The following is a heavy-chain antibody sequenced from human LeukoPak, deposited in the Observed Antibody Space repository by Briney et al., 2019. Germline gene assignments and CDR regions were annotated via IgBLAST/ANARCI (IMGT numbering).Heavy chain of an antibody. CDR1: GGSFSAYY. Sequence: ETLSLTCAVYGGSFSAYYWSWVRQAPGKGLEWVSAISGSGGSTYYADSVKGRFTISRDNPKNTLYLQMNSLRAEDTAVYYCAKDPFYSNYVEDYFDYWGQGTLVTVSS. V-gene: IGHV3-23*01. CDR3: AKDPFYSNYVEDYFDY. D-gene: IGHD4-11*01. J-gene: IGHJ4*02. CDR2: ISGSGGST.